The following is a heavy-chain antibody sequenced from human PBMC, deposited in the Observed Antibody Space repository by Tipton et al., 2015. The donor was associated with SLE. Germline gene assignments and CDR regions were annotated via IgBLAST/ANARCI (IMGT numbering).Heavy chain of an antibody. D-gene: IGHD3-10*01. CDR3: ARLSPLWFGEYTEY. CDR2: THYSGTT. V-gene: IGHV4-39*01. Sequence: TLSLTCIVSGGSITTTPYYWGWIRQSLEKGLEWIGSTHYSGTTYYNPSLESRVTMSMDTSKNEFSLNLRSVTATDTAVYYCARLSPLWFGEYTEYWGQGTLVTVTS. J-gene: IGHJ4*02. CDR1: GGSITTTPYY.